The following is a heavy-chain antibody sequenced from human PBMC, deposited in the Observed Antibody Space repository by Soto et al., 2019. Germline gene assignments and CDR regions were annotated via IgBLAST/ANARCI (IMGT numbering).Heavy chain of an antibody. CDR2: IHYDEIGT. CDR3: ARERGGSSSVGGWFDP. V-gene: IGHV3-74*01. CDR1: GFTFSNYW. D-gene: IGHD6-6*01. Sequence: GGSLRLSCAASGFTFSNYWMHWVRQAPGKGLVWVSRIHYDEIGTSYADSVKGRFTISRDNAKNTLYLQMNSLRPEDTAVYYCARERGGSSSVGGWFDPWGQGTLVTVSS. J-gene: IGHJ5*02.